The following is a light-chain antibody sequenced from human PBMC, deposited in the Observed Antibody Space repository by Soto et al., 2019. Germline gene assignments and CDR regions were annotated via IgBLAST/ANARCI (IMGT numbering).Light chain of an antibody. Sequence: HCVLTQPPTLSGSSLRSITLPCIGSRTGIESYNFVSWYQIHPGKAPKLIIFEVANRPSDVSLRFSGSKSGNTASLTISSLQAEDEADYHCCSYATGGTLVFGGGTKVTVL. V-gene: IGLV2-23*02. J-gene: IGLJ3*02. CDR1: RTGIESYNF. CDR2: EVA. CDR3: CSYATGGTLV.